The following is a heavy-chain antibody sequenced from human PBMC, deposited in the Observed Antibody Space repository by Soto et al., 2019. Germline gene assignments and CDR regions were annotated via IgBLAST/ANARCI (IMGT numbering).Heavy chain of an antibody. CDR2: IFPIFGTA. CDR3: ARSGGYYYYGMDV. CDR1: GDRFSRYA. V-gene: IGHV1-69*06. D-gene: IGHD3-10*01. J-gene: IGHJ6*02. Sequence: SLVNGYWKDVGDRFSRYAIGWVRKEHGQGLEWMGGIFPIFGTANYAQRFQGRVTITADKSTSTAYMELSSLRSEDTAVYYCARSGGYYYYGMDVWGQGTTVSLSS.